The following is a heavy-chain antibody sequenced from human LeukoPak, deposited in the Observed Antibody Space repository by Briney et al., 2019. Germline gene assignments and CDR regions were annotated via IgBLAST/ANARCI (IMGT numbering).Heavy chain of an antibody. V-gene: IGHV4-59*01. CDR3: ARGVGRPRMVRGARDWFDP. J-gene: IGHJ5*02. Sequence: PSETLSLTCTVSGGSISSYYWSWIRQPPGKGLEWIGYIYYSGSTNYNPSLKSRVTISVDTSKNQFSLKLSSVTAADTAVYYCARGVGRPRMVRGARDWFDPWGQGTLVTVSS. CDR2: IYYSGST. D-gene: IGHD3-10*01. CDR1: GGSISSYY.